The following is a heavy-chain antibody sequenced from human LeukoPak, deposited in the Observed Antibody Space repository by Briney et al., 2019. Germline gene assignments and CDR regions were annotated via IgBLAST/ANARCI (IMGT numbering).Heavy chain of an antibody. V-gene: IGHV3-7*03. CDR1: FEW. D-gene: IGHD3-22*01. CDR3: ATPLDYFDTSGYRQGGD. CDR2: IKQDGSKR. Sequence: PGGSLRLSCRDSFEWMSWVRQAPGKGLEWVANIKQDGSKRNYVDSVKGRFTISRDNPKNSLYLQMNSLRAEDTAVYYCATPLDYFDTSGYRQGGDWGQGTLVTVSS. J-gene: IGHJ4*02.